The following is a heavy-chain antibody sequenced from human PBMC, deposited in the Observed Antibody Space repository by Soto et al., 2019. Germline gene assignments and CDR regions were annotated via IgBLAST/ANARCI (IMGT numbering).Heavy chain of an antibody. V-gene: IGHV4-39*01. J-gene: IGHJ4*02. Sequence: QLQLQESGPGLVKPSETLSLTCTVSGGSISSSIYYWGWIRQPPGQGLEWIGNIYYGGSPYYNPSLKSRVTVSVDTSKNQFSLKLSSVTAADTAVYYCARQSGSGYYTVAYWGQGTLVTVSS. CDR1: GGSISSSIYY. CDR2: IYYGGSP. CDR3: ARQSGSGYYTVAY. D-gene: IGHD3-22*01.